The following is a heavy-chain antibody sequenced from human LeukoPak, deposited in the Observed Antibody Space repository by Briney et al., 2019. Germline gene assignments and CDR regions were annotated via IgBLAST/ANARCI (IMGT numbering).Heavy chain of an antibody. V-gene: IGHV3-30*02. CDR1: GFTFSSYA. CDR2: IHYDGSNK. Sequence: PGGSLRLSCAASGFTFSSYAMHWVRQAPGRGLEWVAFIHYDGSNKYYADSVKGRFTISRDNSKNTLFLQMNSLRAEDTAVYYCARGGWGILNPGDYWGQGTLVTVSS. CDR3: ARGGWGILNPGDY. J-gene: IGHJ4*02. D-gene: IGHD3-16*01.